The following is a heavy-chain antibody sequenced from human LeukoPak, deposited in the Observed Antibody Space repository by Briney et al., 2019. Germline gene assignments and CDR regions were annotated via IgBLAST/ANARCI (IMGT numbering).Heavy chain of an antibody. J-gene: IGHJ4*02. CDR1: GFTFRIYA. Sequence: GGSLRLSCAGSGFTFRIYAMSGVRQAPGKGLERDSVISGSGGSTYSADSGKGRFSISRDNSKNTLFLQKNILRAEDTAVYYCAKPPYGRDVYNYFDYWGQGTPVTVSS. CDR3: AKPPYGRDVYNYFDY. CDR2: ISGSGGST. V-gene: IGHV3-23*01. D-gene: IGHD5-24*01.